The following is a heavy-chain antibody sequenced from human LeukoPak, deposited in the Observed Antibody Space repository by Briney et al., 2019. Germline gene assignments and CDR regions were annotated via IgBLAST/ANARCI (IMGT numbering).Heavy chain of an antibody. CDR3: AREGYDSSGIDY. CDR2: IYYSGST. Sequence: SETLSLTCTVSGGSISSYYWSWIRQPPGKGLEWIGYIYYSGSTNYTHSLKSRVTISVDTSKNQSSLKLSSVTAADTAVYYCAREGYDSSGIDYWGQGTLVTVSS. J-gene: IGHJ4*02. D-gene: IGHD3-22*01. CDR1: GGSISSYY. V-gene: IGHV4-59*01.